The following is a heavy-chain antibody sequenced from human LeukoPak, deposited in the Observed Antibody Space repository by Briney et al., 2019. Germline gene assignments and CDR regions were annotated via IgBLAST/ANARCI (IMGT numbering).Heavy chain of an antibody. CDR1: GGSISNYF. CDR3: ARERGFSGYTFAY. CDR2: VFYKGST. V-gene: IGHV4-59*03. Sequence: SETRSLTCTVAGGSISNYFWSWIRQPPGKGRGWGGHVFYKGSTNYNPALKSRVTISRDTSSIRFYPRLSSVTPADTATYYCARERGFSGYTFAYWGQGIMVTVSS. D-gene: IGHD5-12*01. J-gene: IGHJ4*02.